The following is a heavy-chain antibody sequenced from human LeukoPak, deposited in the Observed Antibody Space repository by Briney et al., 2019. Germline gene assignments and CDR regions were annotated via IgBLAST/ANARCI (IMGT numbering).Heavy chain of an antibody. D-gene: IGHD6-19*01. J-gene: IGHJ4*02. Sequence: PSETLSLTCTVSGASINSGYWSWIRQPAAKGLEWIGRIYTSGNTDYNPSLRSRVTISGATSKNQLSLKLSSVTAADTAVYYCAKYSGWYYSDYWGQGTVVTVSS. V-gene: IGHV4-4*07. CDR2: IYTSGNT. CDR3: AKYSGWYYSDY. CDR1: GASINSGY.